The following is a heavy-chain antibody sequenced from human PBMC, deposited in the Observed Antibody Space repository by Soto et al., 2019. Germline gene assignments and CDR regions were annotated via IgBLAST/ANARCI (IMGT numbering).Heavy chain of an antibody. CDR2: IYSGGST. CDR1: GFTVSSNY. Sequence: EVQLVESGGGLVQPGGSLRLSCAASGFTVSSNYMSWVRQAPGKGLEWVSVIYSGGSTYYADSVKGRFTISRHNSKNTLYLQMNSLRAEGTAVYYCARRIYDDDYYYMDVWCKGTTVTVSS. J-gene: IGHJ6*03. CDR3: ARRIYDDDYYYMDV. D-gene: IGHD3-16*01. V-gene: IGHV3-53*04.